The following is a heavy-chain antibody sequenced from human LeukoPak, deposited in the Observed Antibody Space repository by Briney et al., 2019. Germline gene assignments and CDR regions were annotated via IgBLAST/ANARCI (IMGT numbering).Heavy chain of an antibody. J-gene: IGHJ4*02. D-gene: IGHD1-26*01. CDR2: MNPNSGNT. Sequence: ASVKVSCKASGYTFTSYDINWVRQATGQGLEWMGWMNPNSGNTGYAQKFQGRVTMTRNTSISTAYMELSSLRSEDTAVYYCARGLGGSWSYQYYLDFWGQGTLVTVSS. CDR1: GYTFTSYD. CDR3: ARGLGGSWSYQYYLDF. V-gene: IGHV1-8*01.